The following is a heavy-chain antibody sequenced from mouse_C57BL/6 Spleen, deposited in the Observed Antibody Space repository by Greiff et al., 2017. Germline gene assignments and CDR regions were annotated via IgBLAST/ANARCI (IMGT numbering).Heavy chain of an antibody. D-gene: IGHD1-1*01. CDR2: IHPNSGST. Sequence: QVQLQQPGAELVKPGASVKLSCKASGYTFTSYWMHWVKQRPGQGLEWIGMIHPNSGSTNYNEKFKSKATLTVDKSSSAAYMQLSSLTSEDSAVYYCASRITTVVFDYWGQGTTLTVSS. CDR3: ASRITTVVFDY. V-gene: IGHV1-64*01. J-gene: IGHJ2*01. CDR1: GYTFTSYW.